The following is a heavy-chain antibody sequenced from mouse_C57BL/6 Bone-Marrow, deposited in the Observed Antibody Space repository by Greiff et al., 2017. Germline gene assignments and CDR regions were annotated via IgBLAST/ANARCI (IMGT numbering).Heavy chain of an antibody. Sequence: VQLQQSGAELARPGASVKLSCKASGYTFTSYGISWVKQRTGQGLEWIGEIYPRSGNTYYNEKFKGKARLTEDKSSSTAYMELRSLTSEDSAVYFCARSTVVAPQYWYFDVWGTGTTVTVSS. J-gene: IGHJ1*03. V-gene: IGHV1-81*01. CDR2: IYPRSGNT. CDR1: GYTFTSYG. D-gene: IGHD1-1*01. CDR3: ARSTVVAPQYWYFDV.